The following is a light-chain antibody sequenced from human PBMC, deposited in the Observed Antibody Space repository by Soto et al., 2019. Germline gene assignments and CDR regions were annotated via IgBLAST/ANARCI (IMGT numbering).Light chain of an antibody. CDR1: QSISSW. CDR2: DAS. J-gene: IGKJ1*01. Sequence: DIQMTQSPSTLSATAGDRVTITCRASQSISSWLAWYQQKPGKAPKFLIYDASNLESGVQSRFSGSGSGTEFTLTISSLQPDDFATYYCQQYSSYWTFGQGTKVDIK. CDR3: QQYSSYWT. V-gene: IGKV1-5*01.